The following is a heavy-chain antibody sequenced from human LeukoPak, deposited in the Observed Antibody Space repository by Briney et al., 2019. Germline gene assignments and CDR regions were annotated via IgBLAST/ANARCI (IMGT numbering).Heavy chain of an antibody. J-gene: IGHJ4*02. Sequence: PGGSLRLSCAASGFTFREYYMSWIRQAPGKGLECVSYIRSSSRYTNYADSVKGRFTISRDNAKNSLYLQMNSLGAEDTAVYYCARGYYDNSGYYFPFDFWGQGTLVTVSS. D-gene: IGHD3-22*01. CDR2: IRSSSRYT. CDR1: GFTFREYY. CDR3: ARGYYDNSGYYFPFDF. V-gene: IGHV3-11*06.